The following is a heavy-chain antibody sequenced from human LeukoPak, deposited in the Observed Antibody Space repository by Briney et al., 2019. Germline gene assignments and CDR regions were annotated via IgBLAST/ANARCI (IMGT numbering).Heavy chain of an antibody. D-gene: IGHD3-3*01. J-gene: IGHJ6*02. CDR3: AKSVAIYFYYGLDV. V-gene: IGHV3-23*01. CDR2: ISSGGNT. CDR1: GFTFNSYA. Sequence: QSGGSLRLSCAASGFTFNSYAMSWVRQAPGKGLEWVSGISSGGNTYYADSVKGRFTISRDNSENTLNLQMNSLRAEDTAPYYCAKSVAIYFYYGLDVWGQGTTVTVSS.